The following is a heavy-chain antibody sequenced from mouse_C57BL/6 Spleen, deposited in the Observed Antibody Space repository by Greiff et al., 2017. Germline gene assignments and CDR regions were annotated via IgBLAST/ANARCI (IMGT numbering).Heavy chain of an antibody. V-gene: IGHV1-80*01. Sequence: QVQLQQSGAELVKPGASVSISCKASGYAFSSYWVHWVKQRPGKGLEWIGLIYPGGGDTNYNGKFKGKATLTADKSSSTAYMQLSSLTSEDAAVYFCARYYYGPLAYWGQGTLVTVSA. D-gene: IGHD1-1*01. CDR2: IYPGGGDT. CDR1: GYAFSSYW. J-gene: IGHJ3*01. CDR3: ARYYYGPLAY.